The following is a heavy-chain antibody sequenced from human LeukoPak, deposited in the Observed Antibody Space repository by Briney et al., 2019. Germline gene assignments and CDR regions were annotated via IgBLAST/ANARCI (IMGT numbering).Heavy chain of an antibody. J-gene: IGHJ2*01. CDR2: ISGSGTNT. Sequence: GGSLRLSCVAPGFTFSSYAMSWVRQAPRKGLEWVSVISGSGTNTDYADSLKGRFTISRDNSKNTLYLQMNSLRVEDTALYYCAKDLRTVVTWGYWYFDLWGRGTLVTVSS. CDR1: GFTFSSYA. CDR3: AKDLRTVVTWGYWYFDL. D-gene: IGHD4-23*01. V-gene: IGHV3-23*01.